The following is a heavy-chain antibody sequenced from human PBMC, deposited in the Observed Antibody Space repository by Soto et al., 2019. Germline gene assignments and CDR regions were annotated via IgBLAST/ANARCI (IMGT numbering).Heavy chain of an antibody. Sequence: PSETLSLTCTVSGGSMSTYYWNWVRQPPGKGLEWIGYIFYSGSTNYNPSLKSRVTMSVDTSKIQFSLKLNSVTAADTAVYYCARAGGYCSGGSCYSLDSWGRGTLVTVSS. V-gene: IGHV4-59*01. CDR1: GGSMSTYY. CDR3: ARAGGYCSGGSCYSLDS. D-gene: IGHD2-15*01. J-gene: IGHJ4*02. CDR2: IFYSGST.